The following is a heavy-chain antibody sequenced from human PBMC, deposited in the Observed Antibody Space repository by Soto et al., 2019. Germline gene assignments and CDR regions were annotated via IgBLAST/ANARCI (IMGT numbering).Heavy chain of an antibody. CDR2: ISWNSGSI. CDR1: GFTFDDYA. J-gene: IGHJ4*02. V-gene: IGHV3-9*01. D-gene: IGHD6-25*01. CDR3: AKDIQMTAASFDY. Sequence: EVQLVESGGGLVQPGRSLRLSCAASGFTFDDYAMHWVRQAPGKGLEWVSGISWNSGSIGYADSVKGRFTISRDNAKNSLYLQMKSLRAEDTALYYCAKDIQMTAASFDYWGQGTLVTVSS.